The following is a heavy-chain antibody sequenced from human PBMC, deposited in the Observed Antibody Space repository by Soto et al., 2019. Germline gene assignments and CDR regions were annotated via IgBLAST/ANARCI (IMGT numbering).Heavy chain of an antibody. CDR3: ATLKAGYCSGGSCDPEYYGMDI. J-gene: IGHJ6*01. D-gene: IGHD2-15*01. V-gene: IGHV3-23*01. CDR2: ISASGDNT. CDR1: GFTFSNFA. Sequence: EVQLLESGGGLGQPGGSLRLSCAASGFTFSNFAMSRVRQAPGKGLEWVSSISASGDNTYYADSVKGRFTISRDNSKNSLYLHMNSLRAEDTAIYYCATLKAGYCSGGSCDPEYYGMDIW.